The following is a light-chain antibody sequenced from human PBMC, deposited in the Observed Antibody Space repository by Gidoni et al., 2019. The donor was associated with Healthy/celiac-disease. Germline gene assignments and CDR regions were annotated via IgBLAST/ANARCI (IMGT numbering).Light chain of an antibody. J-gene: IGLJ1*01. Sequence: SALTQPASASGSLGQSITIPCTGTSSDVCGYTHVSWYQQHPGKAPKLMIYDVSNRPSEVSNRFSGSKSGNTASLTISGLQAEDEADYYCSSYTSSSSYIFGTGTKVTVL. V-gene: IGLV2-14*01. CDR3: SSYTSSSSYI. CDR1: SSDVCGYTH. CDR2: DVS.